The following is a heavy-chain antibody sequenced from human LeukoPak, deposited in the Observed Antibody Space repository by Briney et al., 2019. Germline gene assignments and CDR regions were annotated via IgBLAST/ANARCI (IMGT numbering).Heavy chain of an antibody. CDR3: ARDYGIQLWNFDY. Sequence: SVKVSCKASGGTFSSYAISWVRQAPGQGLEWMGRIIPILGIANYAQKFQGRVTITADKSTSTAYMELSSLRSEDTAVYYCARDYGIQLWNFDYWGQGTLITVSS. V-gene: IGHV1-69*04. J-gene: IGHJ4*02. CDR1: GGTFSSYA. CDR2: IIPILGIA. D-gene: IGHD5-18*01.